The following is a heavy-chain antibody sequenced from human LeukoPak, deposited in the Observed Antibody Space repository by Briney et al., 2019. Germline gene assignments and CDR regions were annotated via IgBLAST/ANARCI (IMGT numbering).Heavy chain of an antibody. V-gene: IGHV3-15*01. CDR2: IHSKTDGGAA. J-gene: IGHJ4*02. Sequence: GGSLRLSCAASGFSFTNAWLTWVRQAPGKGLEWIGRIHSKTDGGAADYAAPVKGRFTISRDDSKSTLYLQMNSLQIEGTAVYYCATVRGLDYWGPGALVTVSS. CDR3: ATVRGLDY. CDR1: GFSFTNAW.